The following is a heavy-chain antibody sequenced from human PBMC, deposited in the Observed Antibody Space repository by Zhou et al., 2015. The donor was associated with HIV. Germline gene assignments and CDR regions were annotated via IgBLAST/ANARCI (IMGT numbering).Heavy chain of an antibody. Sequence: EVQLVESGGGLIQPGGSLRLSCAASGFTVSSDYMSWVRQAPGKGLEWVSVIYSGGSTYYADSVKGRFTISRDNSKNTLYLQMNSLRAEDTAVYYCARTPSDHYDSSGSVYYNYGMDVWGQGTTVTVSS. V-gene: IGHV3-53*01. J-gene: IGHJ6*02. D-gene: IGHD3-22*01. CDR1: GFTVSSDY. CDR3: ARTPSDHYDSSGSVYYNYGMDV. CDR2: IYSGGST.